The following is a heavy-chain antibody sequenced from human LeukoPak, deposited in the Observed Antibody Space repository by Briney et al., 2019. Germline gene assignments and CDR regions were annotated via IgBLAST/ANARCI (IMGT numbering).Heavy chain of an antibody. CDR2: INQDEGEK. CDR1: GFTFSSYL. Sequence: GGSLRLSCAASGFTFSSYLMSWVRQAPGKGLEWVANINQDEGEKYYVDSVKGRFTISRDNAKNSLYLQMNSLRAEDTAVYYCARDEGLSWFDPWGQGTLVTVAS. CDR3: ARDEGLSWFDP. V-gene: IGHV3-7*04. J-gene: IGHJ5*02.